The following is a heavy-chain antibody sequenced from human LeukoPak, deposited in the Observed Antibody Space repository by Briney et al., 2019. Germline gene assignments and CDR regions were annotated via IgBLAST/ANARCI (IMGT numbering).Heavy chain of an antibody. CDR3: ARYYGGNSEFDY. V-gene: IGHV1-2*02. CDR2: INANSGGT. CDR1: GYTFTGYY. Sequence: GASVKVSCKASGYTFTGYYIHWVRQAPGQGLEGMGWINANSGGTNYAQKFQGRITMTRDTSISTAYMELSSLISDDTAVYYCARYYGGNSEFDYWGQGTLVTVSS. D-gene: IGHD4-23*01. J-gene: IGHJ4*02.